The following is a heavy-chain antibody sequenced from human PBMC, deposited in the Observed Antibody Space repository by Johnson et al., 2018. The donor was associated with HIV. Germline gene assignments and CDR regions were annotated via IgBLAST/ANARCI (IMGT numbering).Heavy chain of an antibody. CDR3: ARAPPGWELPDI. CDR2: IWYDGSEK. CDR1: GFTFSSYA. V-gene: IGHV3-33*08. D-gene: IGHD1-26*01. Sequence: VQLVESGGGVVQPGRSLRLSCAASGFTFSSYAMHWVRQAPGKGLEWVAVIWYDGSEKYYVDSVKGRFTISRDNAKNSLYLQMNSLRAEDTAVYYCARAPPGWELPDIWGQGTMVTVSS. J-gene: IGHJ3*02.